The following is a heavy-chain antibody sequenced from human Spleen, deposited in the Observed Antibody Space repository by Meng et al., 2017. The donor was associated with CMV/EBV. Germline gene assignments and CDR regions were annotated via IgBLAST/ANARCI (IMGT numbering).Heavy chain of an antibody. CDR2: IDSGGITI. D-gene: IGHD2/OR15-2a*01. CDR1: GFTFSSYG. CDR3: ARSCNATSCPAD. J-gene: IGHJ4*02. V-gene: IGHV3-48*03. Sequence: GESLKISCGVTGFTFSSYGMNWVRQAPGKGLEWVSYIDSGGITINYADSVRGRFTISRDNAKNSLYLQMSSLRAEDTAVYYCARSCNATSCPADWGQGTLVTVSS.